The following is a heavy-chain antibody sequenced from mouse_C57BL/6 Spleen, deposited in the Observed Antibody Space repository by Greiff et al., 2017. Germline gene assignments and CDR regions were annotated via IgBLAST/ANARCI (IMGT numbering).Heavy chain of an antibody. D-gene: IGHD2-1*01. CDR2: IYPGCGST. CDR3: TKEGNYDY. CDR1: GYAFSSYW. Sequence: VQLQQPGAELVKPGASVKMSCKASGYAFSSYWINWVKQRPGQGLEWIGHIYPGCGSTNYNEKFKSKATLTVDKSSSTADMQLSSLTSEDSAVYYSTKEGNYDYWGQGTTLTVSS. J-gene: IGHJ2*01. V-gene: IGHV1-55*01.